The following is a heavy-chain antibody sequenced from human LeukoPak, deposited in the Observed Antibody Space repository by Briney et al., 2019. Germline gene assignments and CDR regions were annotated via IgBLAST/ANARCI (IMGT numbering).Heavy chain of an antibody. CDR1: GFTFSSYE. CDR2: ISSSGSTI. Sequence: PGGSLRLSCAASGFTFSSYEMNWVRQAPGKGLEWVSYISSSGSTIYYADSVKGRFAISRDNAKNSLYLQMNSLRAEDTAVYYCARTYCGGDCRGYYYSYYMDVWGKGTTVTISS. CDR3: ARTYCGGDCRGYYYSYYMDV. V-gene: IGHV3-48*03. J-gene: IGHJ6*03. D-gene: IGHD2-21*02.